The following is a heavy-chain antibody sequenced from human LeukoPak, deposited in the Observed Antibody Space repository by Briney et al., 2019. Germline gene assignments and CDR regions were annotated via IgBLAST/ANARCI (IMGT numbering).Heavy chain of an antibody. CDR3: ARASGSGSYYMPRY. D-gene: IGHD3-10*01. CDR2: IIPIFGTA. Sequence: SVKVSCKASGGTFTSYAISWVRQAPGQGLEWMGGIIPIFGTANYAQKFQGRVTITADESTSTAYMELSRLRSEDTAVYYCARASGSGSYYMPRYWGQGPLVTVSS. V-gene: IGHV1-69*01. CDR1: GGTFTSYA. J-gene: IGHJ4*02.